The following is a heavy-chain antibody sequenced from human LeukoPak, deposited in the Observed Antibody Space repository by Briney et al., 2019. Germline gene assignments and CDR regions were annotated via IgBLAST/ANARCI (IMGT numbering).Heavy chain of an antibody. D-gene: IGHD2-2*03. J-gene: IGHJ5*02. V-gene: IGHV3-21*01. CDR1: GFAFSSYA. CDR2: ITSTSSYI. CDR3: ARDDGGYCSSTSCYLGWFDP. Sequence: GGSMRLSCPASGFAFSSYAMNWVRPAPGKGLEWVSSITSTSSYIYYADSVKGRFTISRDNAKNSLYLQMNSLRAEDTAVYYCARDDGGYCSSTSCYLGWFDPWGQGTLVTVSS.